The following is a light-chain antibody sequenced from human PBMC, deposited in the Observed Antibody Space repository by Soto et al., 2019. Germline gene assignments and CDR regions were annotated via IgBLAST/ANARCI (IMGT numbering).Light chain of an antibody. V-gene: IGKV3-15*01. CDR3: QQYNDWPSS. CDR2: GVS. J-gene: IGKJ2*01. CDR1: QSLSRN. Sequence: EIVMTQSPTTLSVSPGERATLSCRASQSLSRNLAWYQQRPGQAPRLLIYGVSIRATGVPARFSGSESGTEFTLTISSLQSEDFAVYCCQQYNDWPSSFGQGTKLETK.